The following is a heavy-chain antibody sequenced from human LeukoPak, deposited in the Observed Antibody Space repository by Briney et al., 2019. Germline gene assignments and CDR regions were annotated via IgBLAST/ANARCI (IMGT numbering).Heavy chain of an antibody. D-gene: IGHD5/OR15-5a*01. CDR3: ATDTVSTSGDY. J-gene: IGHJ4*02. CDR2: ITSSGSAI. CDR1: GFTFSDYY. Sequence: PGGSLRLSCAASGFTFSDYYMSWIRQAPGKGLEWVSYITSSGSAIYYADSVRGRFTISRDNARNSMFLHMDDLRAEDTAIYYCATDTVSTSGDYWGQGTLVTVSS. V-gene: IGHV3-11*01.